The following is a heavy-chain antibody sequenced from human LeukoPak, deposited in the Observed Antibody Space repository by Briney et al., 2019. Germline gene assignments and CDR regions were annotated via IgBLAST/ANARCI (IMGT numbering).Heavy chain of an antibody. Sequence: GGSLRLSCAASGFTFSSYAMSWVRQAPGKGLEWVSAISGSGGSTYYADSVKGRFTISRDNSKNTLYLQMNSLRAEDTAVCYCANPPLEPPFDYWGQGTLVTVSS. CDR3: ANPPLEPPFDY. CDR2: ISGSGGST. V-gene: IGHV3-23*01. D-gene: IGHD1-1*01. CDR1: GFTFSSYA. J-gene: IGHJ4*02.